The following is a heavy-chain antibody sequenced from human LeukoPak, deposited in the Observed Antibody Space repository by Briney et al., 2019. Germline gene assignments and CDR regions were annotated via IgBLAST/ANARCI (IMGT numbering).Heavy chain of an antibody. Sequence: SETLSLTCTVSGGSISIRNYYWAWIRQPPGKGLDWIGSIYYSGSTYYNPSLKSRVTISLDSSKNQFSLKLSSVTAADTAVYYCARVPIVVVTGAFDIWGQGTMVTVSS. CDR1: GGSISIRNYY. CDR3: ARVPIVVVTGAFDI. CDR2: IYYSGST. J-gene: IGHJ3*02. D-gene: IGHD2-21*02. V-gene: IGHV4-39*07.